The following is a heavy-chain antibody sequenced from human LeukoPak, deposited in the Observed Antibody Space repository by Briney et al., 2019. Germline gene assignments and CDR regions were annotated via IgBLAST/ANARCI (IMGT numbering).Heavy chain of an antibody. V-gene: IGHV4-59*01. Sequence: PSEALSLTCTVSGGSISSYYWSWIRQPPGKGLEWIGYIYYSGSTNYNPSLKSRVTISVDTSKNQFSLKLSSVTAADTAVYYCARETTVTTSNYYYYYGMDVWGKGTTVTVSS. J-gene: IGHJ6*04. CDR3: ARETTVTTSNYYYYYGMDV. D-gene: IGHD4-17*01. CDR1: GGSISSYY. CDR2: IYYSGST.